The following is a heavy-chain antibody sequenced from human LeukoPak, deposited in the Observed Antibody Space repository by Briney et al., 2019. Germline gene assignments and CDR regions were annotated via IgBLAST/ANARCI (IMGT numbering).Heavy chain of an antibody. D-gene: IGHD6-6*01. CDR3: AKDLWHSSSSKNYYYYMDV. CDR2: ISGSGGST. V-gene: IGHV3-23*01. Sequence: PGGSLRLSCAASGFTFSSYAMSWVRQAPGKGLEWGSAISGSGGSTYYADSVKGRFTISRDNSKNTLYLQMNSLRAEDTAVYYCAKDLWHSSSSKNYYYYMDVWGKGTTVTVSS. J-gene: IGHJ6*03. CDR1: GFTFSSYA.